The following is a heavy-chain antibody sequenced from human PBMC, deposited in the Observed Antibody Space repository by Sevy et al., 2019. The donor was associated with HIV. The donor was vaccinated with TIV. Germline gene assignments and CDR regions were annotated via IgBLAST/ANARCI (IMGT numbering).Heavy chain of an antibody. CDR1: GGSITSYS. CDR2: IYSNGNS. J-gene: IGHJ5*02. Sequence: SETLSLTCTVSGGSITSYSWSWIRQPAGKGLEWLGRIYSNGNSNYNPSLKSRVTMSVDTSKNQFSLKLTSVNAADTAVYFCARVGGASSAWFENWFGPWGLGTLVTVSS. D-gene: IGHD6-19*01. V-gene: IGHV4-4*07. CDR3: ARVGGASSAWFENWFGP.